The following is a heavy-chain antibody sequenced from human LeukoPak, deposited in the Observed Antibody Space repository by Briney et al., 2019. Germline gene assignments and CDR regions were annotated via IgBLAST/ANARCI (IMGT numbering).Heavy chain of an antibody. Sequence: PGGSLRLSCAASGFTFSSYAMSWVRQAPGKGLVWVSRITNDGSSTTYADSVKGRFTISRDNSKNTLYLQMNSLRAEDTTVYYCAKAGTYLRYFDWLPQGRLDDAFDIWGQGTMVTVSS. V-gene: IGHV3-23*01. CDR2: ITNDGSST. CDR3: AKAGTYLRYFDWLPQGRLDDAFDI. CDR1: GFTFSSYA. D-gene: IGHD3-9*01. J-gene: IGHJ3*02.